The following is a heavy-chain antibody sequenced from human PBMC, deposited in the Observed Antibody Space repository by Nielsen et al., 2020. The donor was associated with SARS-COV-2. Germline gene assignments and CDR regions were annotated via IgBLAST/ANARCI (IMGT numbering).Heavy chain of an antibody. J-gene: IGHJ4*02. V-gene: IGHV4-39*07. CDR2: IYYSVSA. D-gene: IGHD1-26*01. Sequence: SETLSLTCTVSGGSIGSSTYYWGWIRQPPGKGLEWIGSIYYSVSAFNNPSLKSRVTISLDTSTNQLSLKLSSVTAADTAVYYCARILSGVGATTTGRHYFDYWGQGTLVTVSS. CDR3: ARILSGVGATTTGRHYFDY. CDR1: GGSIGSSTYY.